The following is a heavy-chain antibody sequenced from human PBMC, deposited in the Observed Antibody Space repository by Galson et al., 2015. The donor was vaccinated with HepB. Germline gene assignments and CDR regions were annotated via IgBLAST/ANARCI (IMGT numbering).Heavy chain of an antibody. CDR1: GDSVSTNGVA. Sequence: CAISGDSVSTNGVAWNRIRQSPSRGLEWLGRTYYRSKWYNDYAVSVKSRITINPDTSKNQFSLQLNSVTPEDTAMYYCARGKANAFDIWGQGTMVTVSS. J-gene: IGHJ3*02. CDR2: TYYRSKWYN. CDR3: ARGKANAFDI. V-gene: IGHV6-1*01.